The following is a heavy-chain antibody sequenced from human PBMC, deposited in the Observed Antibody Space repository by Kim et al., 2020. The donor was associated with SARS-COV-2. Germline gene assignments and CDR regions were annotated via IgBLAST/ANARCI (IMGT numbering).Heavy chain of an antibody. V-gene: IGHV4-59*08. D-gene: IGHD6-19*01. Sequence: LKSRVTISVDKSKNQFSLKLSSVTAADTAVYYCARLNSSGWSKRNNWFDPWGQGTLVTVSS. CDR3: ARLNSSGWSKRNNWFDP. J-gene: IGHJ5*02.